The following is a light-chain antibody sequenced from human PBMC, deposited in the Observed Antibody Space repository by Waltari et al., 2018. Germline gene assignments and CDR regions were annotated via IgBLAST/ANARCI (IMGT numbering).Light chain of an antibody. J-gene: IGLJ1*01. CDR2: DVS. CDR3: CSYAGSYTFPYV. CDR1: SSDVGGYNY. Sequence: QSALTQPRSVSGSPGQSVTISCTGTSSDVGGYNYVSWYQQHPGKAPKLMIYDVSKRPSGVPGRFSGSTSGNTASLTISGLQAEDEADYYCCSYAGSYTFPYVFGTGTKVTVL. V-gene: IGLV2-11*01.